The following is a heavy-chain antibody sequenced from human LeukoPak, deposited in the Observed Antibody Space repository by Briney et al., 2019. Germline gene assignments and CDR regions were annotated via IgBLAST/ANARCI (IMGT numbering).Heavy chain of an antibody. D-gene: IGHD1-26*01. CDR1: GFTFSNAW. Sequence: GGSLRLSCAASGFTFSNAWMSWVRQAPGKGLEWVSTFGNSAHYADSVKGRFTISRDNSKSTLYLQMNSLRADDTAVYYCANHGVYSGSYSMDVWGQGTTVIVSS. CDR2: FGNSA. CDR3: ANHGVYSGSYSMDV. V-gene: IGHV3-23*01. J-gene: IGHJ6*02.